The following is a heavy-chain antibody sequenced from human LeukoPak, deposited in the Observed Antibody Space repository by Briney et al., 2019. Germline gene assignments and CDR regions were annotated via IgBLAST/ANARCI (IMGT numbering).Heavy chain of an antibody. Sequence: GGSLRLSCAASGFTFSSYWMSWVRQAPGKGLEWVANIKQDGSEKYYVDSVKGRFTISRDNSKNTLYLQMNSLRAEDTAVYYCAKTHYYDSSGHSRYYYGMDVWGQGTTVTVSS. CDR1: GFTFSSYW. V-gene: IGHV3-7*03. CDR2: IKQDGSEK. CDR3: AKTHYYDSSGHSRYYYGMDV. D-gene: IGHD3-22*01. J-gene: IGHJ6*02.